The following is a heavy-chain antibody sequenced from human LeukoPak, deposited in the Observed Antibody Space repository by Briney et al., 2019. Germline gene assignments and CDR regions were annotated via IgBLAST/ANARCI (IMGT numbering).Heavy chain of an antibody. CDR1: GFTFSRYA. V-gene: IGHV3-30-3*01. D-gene: IGHD3-22*01. Sequence: GRSLRLSCAASGFTFSRYAMHWVRQAPGKGLEWVAVISYDGSNKYYADSVKGRFTISRDNSKNTLYLQMNSLRAEDTAVYYCAREGEYSSGYYSLDYWGQGTLVTVSS. CDR2: ISYDGSNK. J-gene: IGHJ4*02. CDR3: AREGEYSSGYYSLDY.